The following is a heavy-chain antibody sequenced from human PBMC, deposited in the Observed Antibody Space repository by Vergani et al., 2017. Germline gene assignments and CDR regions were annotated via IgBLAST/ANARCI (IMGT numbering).Heavy chain of an antibody. CDR3: ARATSGDIVVVPAAIGNYYYYYMDV. CDR2: INHSGST. J-gene: IGHJ6*03. D-gene: IGHD2-2*02. CDR1: GGSISSGSYS. Sequence: QVQLQESGPGLVKPSQTLSLTCTVSGGSISSGSYSWSWIRQPPGKGLEWIGEINHSGSTNYNPSLKSRVTISVDTSKNQFSLKLSSVTAADTAVYYCARATSGDIVVVPAAIGNYYYYYMDVWGKGTTVTVSS. V-gene: IGHV4-30-2*01.